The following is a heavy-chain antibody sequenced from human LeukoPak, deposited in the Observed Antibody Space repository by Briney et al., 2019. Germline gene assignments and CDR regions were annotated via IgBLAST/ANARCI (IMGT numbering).Heavy chain of an antibody. CDR3: ARAPPGYYDSSGLTYYYYYMDV. CDR1: GFTFSSYS. J-gene: IGHJ6*03. CDR2: ISSSSSTI. D-gene: IGHD3-22*01. Sequence: PGGSLRLSCAASGFTFSSYSMNWVRQAPGKGLEWLSYISSSSSTIYYADSVRGRSTISRDNAKNSLYLQMNSLRAENTDVYYCARAPPGYYDSSGLTYYYYYMDVWGKGTTVTVSS. V-gene: IGHV3-48*04.